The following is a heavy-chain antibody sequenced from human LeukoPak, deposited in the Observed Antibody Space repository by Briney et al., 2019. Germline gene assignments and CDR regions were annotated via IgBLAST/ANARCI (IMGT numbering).Heavy chain of an antibody. CDR3: TSGYCSSTSCFDY. CDR2: IRSKANSYAT. Sequence: GGSLRLSCAASGFTFSGSAMHWVRQASGKGLEWVGRIRSKANSYATAYAASVKGRFTISRDDSKNTAYLQMNSLKTEDTAVYYCTSGYCSSTSCFDYWGQGTLVTVPS. CDR1: GFTFSGSA. V-gene: IGHV3-73*01. J-gene: IGHJ4*02. D-gene: IGHD2-2*03.